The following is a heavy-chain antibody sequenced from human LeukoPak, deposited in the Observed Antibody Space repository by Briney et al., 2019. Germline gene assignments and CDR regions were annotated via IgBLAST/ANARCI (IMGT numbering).Heavy chain of an antibody. Sequence: GGSLRLSCVASGFTFSSYAMSWVRQAPGKGLEWVSAISGSGGNTYYADSVKGRFTISRDNSKNTLYLQMNSLRAENTAIYYCAKEDDVTMIVVARGMDVWGKGTTVTVSS. CDR1: GFTFSSYA. CDR2: ISGSGGNT. V-gene: IGHV3-23*01. J-gene: IGHJ6*03. D-gene: IGHD3-22*01. CDR3: AKEDDVTMIVVARGMDV.